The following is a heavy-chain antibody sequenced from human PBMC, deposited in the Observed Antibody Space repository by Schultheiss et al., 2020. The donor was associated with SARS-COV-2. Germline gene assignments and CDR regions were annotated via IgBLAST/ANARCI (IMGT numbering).Heavy chain of an antibody. J-gene: IGHJ3*02. Sequence: GGSLRLSCAASGFTFSSYSINWVRQAPGKGLEWVSYISSSSSTIYYVDSVKGRFTISRDNAKNTLYLQMNSLRAEDTAVYYCVKDRIPTKAEYDAFDIWGQGTMVTVSS. D-gene: IGHD1-14*01. CDR2: ISSSSSTI. CDR1: GFTFSSYS. CDR3: VKDRIPTKAEYDAFDI. V-gene: IGHV3-48*01.